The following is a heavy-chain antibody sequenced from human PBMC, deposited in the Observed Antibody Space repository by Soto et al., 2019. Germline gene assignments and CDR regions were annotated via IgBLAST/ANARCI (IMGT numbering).Heavy chain of an antibody. Sequence: DSVKVSCKATGYTFTIYGISWVLQALGQRPEWMGWISAHNGDTNYAQRLQGRVTMTSDTSTSTAYMELRSLRADDTAVYYCARDYNILQYCSGTSCYTHEKHQLVNYFDYWG. CDR3: ARDYNILQYCSGTSCYTHEKHQLVNYFDY. CDR1: GYTFTIYG. J-gene: IGHJ4*01. V-gene: IGHV1-18*01. CDR2: ISAHNGDT. D-gene: IGHD2-2*02.